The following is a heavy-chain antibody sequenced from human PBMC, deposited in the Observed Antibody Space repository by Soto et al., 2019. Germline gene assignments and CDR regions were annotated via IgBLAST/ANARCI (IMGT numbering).Heavy chain of an antibody. CDR2: ISSSGTT. V-gene: IGHV4-30-4*01. CDR3: ARVPSPFDYYYAMDV. CDR1: GDSISSGNKY. D-gene: IGHD3-16*01. J-gene: IGHJ6*02. Sequence: SETLSLTCTVSGDSISSGNKYWSWIRQAPGKGLEWIGYISSSGTTYYNPSLKSRLTMSLDTSQNQFSLRLASVTDADSAVYYCARVPSPFDYYYAMDVWGQGTTVTVSS.